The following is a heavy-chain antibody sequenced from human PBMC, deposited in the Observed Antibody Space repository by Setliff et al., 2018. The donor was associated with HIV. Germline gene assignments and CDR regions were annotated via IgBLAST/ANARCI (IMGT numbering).Heavy chain of an antibody. D-gene: IGHD2-2*01. V-gene: IGHV4-59*11. CDR2: IYYSGSTT. J-gene: IGHJ6*02. Sequence: SETLSLTCTVSGGSISSHYWSWIRQSPGEGLEWIGSIYYSGSTTNYNPPLKSRVTISVDTSKNQFSLKLSSVTAADTAVYYCARTPYSSSSDVWGQGTTVTVSS. CDR3: ARTPYSSSSDV. CDR1: GGSISSHY.